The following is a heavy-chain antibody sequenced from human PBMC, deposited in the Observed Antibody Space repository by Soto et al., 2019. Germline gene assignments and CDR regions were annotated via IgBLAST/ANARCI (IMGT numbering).Heavy chain of an antibody. CDR2: VHPSGST. Sequence: PSETLSLTCTVSDDSISSFYWSWIRQPPGKGLEWIGYVHPSGSTNCNPSLKSRVTMSVDTSKNQFSLKLSSVTAADTALYYCARGIEQLAAWGQGTLVTVSS. D-gene: IGHD5-18*01. CDR3: ARGIEQLAA. V-gene: IGHV4-59*01. CDR1: DDSISSFY. J-gene: IGHJ5*02.